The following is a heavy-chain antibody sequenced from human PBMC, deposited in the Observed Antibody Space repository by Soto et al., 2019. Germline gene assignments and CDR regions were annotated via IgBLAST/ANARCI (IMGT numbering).Heavy chain of an antibody. D-gene: IGHD3-16*01. CDR1: GGSISNYY. CDR3: ARLRDYDYVWGSYYGMDV. J-gene: IGHJ6*02. CDR2: IYYSGST. V-gene: IGHV4-59*08. Sequence: PSETLSLTCTVSGGSISNYYWNWIRQPPGKGLEWIGYIYYSGSTNYNPSLKSRVTISVDTSKNQFSLRLSSVTAADTAVYYCARLRDYDYVWGSYYGMDVWGQGTTVTVSS.